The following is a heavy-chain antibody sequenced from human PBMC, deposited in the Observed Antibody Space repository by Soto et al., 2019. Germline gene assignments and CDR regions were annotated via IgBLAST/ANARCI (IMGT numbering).Heavy chain of an antibody. CDR2: INPSGGRT. J-gene: IGHJ4*02. Sequence: QVQLVQSGAEVKKPGASVKVYCKASGYTFTSYYMHWVRQAPGQGLEWMGIINPSGGRTSYAQKVERRVTITRDTSTSTVYSELSTLRSEDTGVYYCARVSSWSCVIYWGLVTLVTVSS. CDR1: GYTFTSYY. CDR3: ARVSSWSCVIY. V-gene: IGHV1-46*01. D-gene: IGHD6-13*01.